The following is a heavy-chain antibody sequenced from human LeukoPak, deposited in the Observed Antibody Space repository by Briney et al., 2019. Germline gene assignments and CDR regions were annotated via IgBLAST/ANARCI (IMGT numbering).Heavy chain of an antibody. Sequence: SETLSLTCTVSGGSISSGGYYWSWIRQHPGKGLEWIGYIYYSGSTYYNPSLKSRVTISVDTSKNQFSLKLSSVTAADTAVYYCAMASITMIADAFDIWGQGTMVTVSS. J-gene: IGHJ3*02. D-gene: IGHD3-22*01. CDR3: AMASITMIADAFDI. CDR1: GGSISSGGYY. CDR2: IYYSGST. V-gene: IGHV4-31*03.